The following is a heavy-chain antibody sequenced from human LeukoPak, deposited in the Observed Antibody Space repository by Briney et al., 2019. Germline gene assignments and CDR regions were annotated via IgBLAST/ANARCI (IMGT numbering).Heavy chain of an antibody. CDR3: ARQVGLYYFDY. V-gene: IGHV4-59*08. CDR1: GGSISSYY. CDR2: IYYSGST. Sequence: SETLSLTCTVSGGSISSYYWSWIRQPPGKGLEWIGYIYYSGSTNHNPSLKSRVTISVDTSKNQFSLKLSSVTAADTAVYYCARQVGLYYFDYWGQGTQVTVSS. J-gene: IGHJ4*02. D-gene: IGHD1-26*01.